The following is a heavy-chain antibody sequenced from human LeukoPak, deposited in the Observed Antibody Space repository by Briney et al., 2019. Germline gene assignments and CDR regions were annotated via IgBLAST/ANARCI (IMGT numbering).Heavy chain of an antibody. CDR2: VSGSGGYT. D-gene: IGHD3-22*01. J-gene: IGHJ4*02. CDR3: AKDRPNYYDSSGHYYRRDGDY. Sequence: GGSLRLSCAASGFTFSSYAMSWVRQAPGKGLEWISSVSGSGGYTYYAGSVKGRFTISRDNSKNTLYLQMNSLRAEDTAIYYCAKDRPNYYDSSGHYYRRDGDYWGQGTLVTVSS. CDR1: GFTFSSYA. V-gene: IGHV3-23*01.